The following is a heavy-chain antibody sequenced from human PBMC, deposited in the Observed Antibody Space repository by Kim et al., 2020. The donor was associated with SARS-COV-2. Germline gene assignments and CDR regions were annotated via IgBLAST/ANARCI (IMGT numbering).Heavy chain of an antibody. Sequence: GESLKISCKGSGYSFTSYWIGWVRQMPGKGLEWMGIIYPGDSDTRYSPSFQGQVTISADKSISTAYLQWSSLKASDTAMYYCARHLGRGGSTSWYYYGMDVWGQGTTVTVSS. CDR3: ARHLGRGGSTSWYYYGMDV. CDR1: GYSFTSYW. CDR2: IYPGDSDT. D-gene: IGHD2-15*01. J-gene: IGHJ6*02. V-gene: IGHV5-51*01.